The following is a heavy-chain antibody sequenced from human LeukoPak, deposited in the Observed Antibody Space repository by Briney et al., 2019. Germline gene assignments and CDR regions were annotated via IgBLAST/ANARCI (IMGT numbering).Heavy chain of an antibody. CDR1: GGSISSYY. V-gene: IGHV4-59*01. D-gene: IGHD2-15*01. CDR3: ARGPLKLGYCSGGSCPGGYYYYGMDV. J-gene: IGHJ6*02. Sequence: TSETLSLTCILSGGSISSYYWSWIRPPPGKGLEWVGYIYYIVSTNYNPSLKSRVTISVDTSKNQLSLKLSSVTAADTAVYYCARGPLKLGYCSGGSCPGGYYYYGMDVWGQGTTVTVSS. CDR2: IYYIVST.